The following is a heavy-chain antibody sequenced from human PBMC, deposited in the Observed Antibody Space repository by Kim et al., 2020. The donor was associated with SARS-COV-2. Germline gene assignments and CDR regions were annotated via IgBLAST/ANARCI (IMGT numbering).Heavy chain of an antibody. D-gene: IGHD3-16*01. Sequence: SETLCLTCTVSGGSISSYYRTWIRQAPGKGLQWVWNIDDTGTTAYNPSLKSRVSMTSERYHEPLFSRLTSMTAADPALYLCGVRRDVWSAFD. CDR3: GVRRDVWSAFD. CDR2: IDDTGTT. V-gene: IGHV4-59*04. CDR1: GGSISSYY. J-gene: IGHJ3*02.